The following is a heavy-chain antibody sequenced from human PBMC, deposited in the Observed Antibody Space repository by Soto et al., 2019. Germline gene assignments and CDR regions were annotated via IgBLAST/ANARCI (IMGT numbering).Heavy chain of an antibody. CDR2: INGDGRTT. Sequence: EVQMVESGGGVVPPGGSLRLSCAASGFTFSAYWMHWVRQAPGKGLMWVSRINGDGRTTSYADSVKGRFTISRENAKNTLYLQMNSLRAEDMAVYYCARAAYGEYWFDPLGQGTLVTVSS. J-gene: IGHJ5*02. D-gene: IGHD4-17*01. V-gene: IGHV3-74*01. CDR1: GFTFSAYW. CDR3: ARAAYGEYWFDP.